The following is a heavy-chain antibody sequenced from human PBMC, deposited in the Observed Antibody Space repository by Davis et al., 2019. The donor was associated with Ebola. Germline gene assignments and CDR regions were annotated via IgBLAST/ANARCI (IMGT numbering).Heavy chain of an antibody. CDR3: ARAQFPTTSDH. J-gene: IGHJ4*02. Sequence: PGGSLRLSCAASGFTFSSHWMSWVCQASGKGLEWVANIKQDGSEKYYVDSVKGRFTISRDNAKNSLYLQMNSLRAEDTAVYYCARAQFPTTSDHWGQGTLVTVSS. V-gene: IGHV3-7*03. CDR1: GFTFSSHW. CDR2: IKQDGSEK. D-gene: IGHD1-1*01.